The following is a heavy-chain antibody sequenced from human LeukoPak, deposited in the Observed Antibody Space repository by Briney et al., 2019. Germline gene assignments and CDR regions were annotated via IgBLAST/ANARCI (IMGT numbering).Heavy chain of an antibody. CDR2: ISRSGRFT. CDR1: RFTFSNYT. CDR3: ATIAAGGLDS. Sequence: GGSLRLSCAASRFTFSNYTMNWVRQAPGKGLEWVSSISRSGRFTFYADSLKGRFTIFRDNANNLLYLQMNSLRAEDTALYYCATIAAGGLDSWGQGTLVTVSS. V-gene: IGHV3-21*01. D-gene: IGHD6-13*01. J-gene: IGHJ4*02.